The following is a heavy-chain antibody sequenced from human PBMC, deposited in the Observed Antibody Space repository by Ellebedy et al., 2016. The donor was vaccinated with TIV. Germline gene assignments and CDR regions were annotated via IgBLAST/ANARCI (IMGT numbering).Heavy chain of an antibody. J-gene: IGHJ4*02. CDR1: GGSISSYY. CDR2: IYYSGST. Sequence: MPSETLSLTCTVSGGSISSYYWSWIRQPPGKGLEWIGYIYYSGSTNYNPSLKSRVTISVDTSKNQFSLKLTSVTAADTAVYYCARLYDSGSGYYFDYWGQGTLVPVSS. D-gene: IGHD3-10*01. V-gene: IGHV4-59*08. CDR3: ARLYDSGSGYYFDY.